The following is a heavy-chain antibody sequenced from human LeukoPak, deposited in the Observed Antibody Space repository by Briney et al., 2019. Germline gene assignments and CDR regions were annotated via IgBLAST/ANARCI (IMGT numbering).Heavy chain of an antibody. V-gene: IGHV4-4*07. J-gene: IGHJ4*02. D-gene: IGHD6-13*01. CDR3: ARQIASAGTAGFDF. Sequence: PSETLSLTCTGSGGSISSYYWSWIRQPAGKGLKWIVRIYSTGSTNYNPSLKSRVTMSVDTSKNQFSLRLRPVTAADTAVYYCARQIASAGTAGFDFWGQGALVTVSS. CDR1: GGSISSYY. CDR2: IYSTGST.